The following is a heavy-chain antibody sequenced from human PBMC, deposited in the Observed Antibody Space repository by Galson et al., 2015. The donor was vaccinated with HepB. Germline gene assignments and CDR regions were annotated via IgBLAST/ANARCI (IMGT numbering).Heavy chain of an antibody. CDR1: GFTFGDYA. CDR3: TRYEPDGDYFDY. D-gene: IGHD4-17*01. CDR2: IRSKAYGGTT. Sequence: SLRLSCAASGFTFGDYAMSWFRQAPGKGLEWVGFIRSKAYGGTTEYAASVKGRFTISRDDSKNTAYLQMNSLKTEDTAVYYCTRYEPDGDYFDYWGQGTLVTVSS. J-gene: IGHJ4*02. V-gene: IGHV3-49*03.